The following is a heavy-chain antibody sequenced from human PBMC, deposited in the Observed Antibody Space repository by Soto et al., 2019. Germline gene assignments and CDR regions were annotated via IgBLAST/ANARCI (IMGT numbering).Heavy chain of an antibody. V-gene: IGHV4-31*03. J-gene: IGHJ6*02. CDR3: ARGGRRSPGMDV. Sequence: QVQLQESGPGLVKPSQTLSLTCTVSGGSISSGGYYWSWIRQHPGKGLEWIGYIYYSGSTYYNPYLKSRVTISVDTTKNQFSLKLSSVTAADTPVYYCARGGRRSPGMDVWGQGTTVTVSS. CDR2: IYYSGST. CDR1: GGSISSGGYY.